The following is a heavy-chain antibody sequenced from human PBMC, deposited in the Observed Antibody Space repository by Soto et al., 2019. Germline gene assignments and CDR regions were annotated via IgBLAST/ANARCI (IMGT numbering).Heavy chain of an antibody. Sequence: PGESLKISCKGSGYSFTSYWIGWVRQMPGKGLEWMGIIYPGDSDTRYSPSFQGQVTISADKSISTAYLQWSSLKASDTAMYYCAREVNGYSYGSPGYYGMDVWGQGTTVTVSS. CDR2: IYPGDSDT. CDR1: GYSFTSYW. V-gene: IGHV5-51*01. CDR3: AREVNGYSYGSPGYYGMDV. J-gene: IGHJ6*02. D-gene: IGHD5-18*01.